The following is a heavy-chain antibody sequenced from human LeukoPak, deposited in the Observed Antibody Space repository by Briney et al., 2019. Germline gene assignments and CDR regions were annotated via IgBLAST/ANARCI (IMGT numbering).Heavy chain of an antibody. V-gene: IGHV4-34*01. Sequence: SETLSLTCAVYGGSFSGYYWSWIRQPPGKGLEWIGEINHSGSTNYNPSLKSRVTISVDTSKNQFSLKLSSVTAADTAVYYCARGISITMVRGVMERWFDPWGQGTLVSVSS. J-gene: IGHJ5*02. CDR2: INHSGST. CDR3: ARGISITMVRGVMERWFDP. CDR1: GGSFSGYY. D-gene: IGHD3-10*01.